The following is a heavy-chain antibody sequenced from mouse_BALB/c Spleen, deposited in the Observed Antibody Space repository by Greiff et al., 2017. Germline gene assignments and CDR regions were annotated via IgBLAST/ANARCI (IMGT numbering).Heavy chain of an antibody. CDR3: ARIGNYEGYYFDY. V-gene: IGHV14-3*02. CDR1: GFNIKDTY. D-gene: IGHD2-1*01. J-gene: IGHJ2*01. Sequence: VHVKQSGAELVKPGASVKLSCTASGFNIKDTYMHWVKQRPEQGLEWIGRIDPANGNTKYDPKFQGKATITADTSSNTAYLQLSSLTSEDTAVYYCARIGNYEGYYFDYWGQGTTLTVSS. CDR2: IDPANGNT.